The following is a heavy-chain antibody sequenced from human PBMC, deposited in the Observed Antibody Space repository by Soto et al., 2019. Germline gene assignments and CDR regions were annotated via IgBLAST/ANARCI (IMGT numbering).Heavy chain of an antibody. Sequence: EVQLVQSGAEVKKPGESLRISCKGSGYSFTSYWITWVRQMPEKGLEWMGKIDPGDSYTSYSPSFQGHVTVSADRSISTAYLQCSSLKASDTAMYYCASSSRSRKAGDYYFDYWGQGTLVTVSS. CDR2: IDPGDSYT. J-gene: IGHJ4*02. CDR3: ASSSRSRKAGDYYFDY. CDR1: GYSFTSYW. V-gene: IGHV5-10-1*01. D-gene: IGHD3-10*01.